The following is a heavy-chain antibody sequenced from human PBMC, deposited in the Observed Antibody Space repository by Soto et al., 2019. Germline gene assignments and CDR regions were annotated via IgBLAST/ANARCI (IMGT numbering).Heavy chain of an antibody. D-gene: IGHD5-12*01. Sequence: GGSLRLSCVASGFTFSIYAVAWIRQTPGKGLEWVSVIGAGSDGIQYVDSVKGRVSISRDNSKNTLYLHMNSLRAEDTAIYYCAKYSTSGPSRFFDLWGQGTLVTVSS. J-gene: IGHJ4*02. V-gene: IGHV3-23*01. CDR3: AKYSTSGPSRFFDL. CDR2: IGAGSDGI. CDR1: GFTFSIYA.